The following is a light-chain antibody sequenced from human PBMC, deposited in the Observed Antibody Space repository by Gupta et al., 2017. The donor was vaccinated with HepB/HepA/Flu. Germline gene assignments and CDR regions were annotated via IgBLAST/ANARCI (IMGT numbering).Light chain of an antibody. V-gene: IGLV2-18*02. J-gene: IGLJ2*01. CDR1: SDDIGSYNR. CDR2: EVT. CDR3: TSHTTANTWV. Sequence: QSALTQPPSVSGSPGQSVTISCTGTSDDIGSYNRVSWYQQSPGTTPKLLIYEVTNRPSGVPDRFSASKSGNTASLTISGLQGEDEGDYYCTSHTTANTWVFGGGTKVTVL.